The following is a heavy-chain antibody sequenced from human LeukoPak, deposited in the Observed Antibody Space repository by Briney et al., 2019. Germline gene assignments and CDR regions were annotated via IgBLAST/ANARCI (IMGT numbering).Heavy chain of an antibody. Sequence: GGSLRLSCAASGFTVSSNYMSCVRQAPGKGLEWVSVIYSGGSTYYADSVKGRFTISRDNSKNTLYLQTNSLRVEDTAVYYCARVSFRYYFDYWGQGTLVTVSS. CDR3: ARVSFRYYFDY. D-gene: IGHD2-21*01. J-gene: IGHJ4*02. V-gene: IGHV3-53*01. CDR1: GFTVSSNY. CDR2: IYSGGST.